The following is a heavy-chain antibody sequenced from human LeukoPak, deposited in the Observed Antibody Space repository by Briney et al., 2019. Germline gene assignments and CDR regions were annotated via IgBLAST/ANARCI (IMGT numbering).Heavy chain of an antibody. CDR1: GFTVSSNY. Sequence: GGSLRLSCAASGFTVSSNYMSWVRQAPGKGLEWVSVIYSGGSTYYADSVKGRFTISRDNSKNTLYLQMNSLRAEDTAVYYCARTDGPCIAAAGYWFDPWGQGTLVTVSS. J-gene: IGHJ5*02. CDR2: IYSGGST. D-gene: IGHD6-13*01. CDR3: ARTDGPCIAAAGYWFDP. V-gene: IGHV3-53*01.